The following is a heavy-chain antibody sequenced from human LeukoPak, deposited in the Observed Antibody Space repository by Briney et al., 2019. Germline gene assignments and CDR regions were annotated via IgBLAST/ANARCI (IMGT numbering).Heavy chain of an antibody. V-gene: IGHV3-23*01. J-gene: IGHJ4*02. D-gene: IGHD2-15*01. Sequence: GGSLRLSCAAYEFTFSSYDMSWVRQAPGKGLEWVSSITTSGGATYYADSVKGRFTISRDNSKNTLYLQMNSLRAEDTAVYYCAKSFCGSCLGAIDYWGQGTLVTVSS. CDR1: EFTFSSYD. CDR3: AKSFCGSCLGAIDY. CDR2: ITTSGGAT.